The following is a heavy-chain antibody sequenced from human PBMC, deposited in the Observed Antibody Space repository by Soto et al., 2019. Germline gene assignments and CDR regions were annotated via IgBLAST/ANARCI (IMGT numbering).Heavy chain of an antibody. CDR3: ARDSATGWRRGWLDP. J-gene: IGHJ5*02. D-gene: IGHD6-19*01. CDR2: IIPFATTP. Sequence: QVQLVQSGAEVKKPGSSVKVSCKASGGSYAISWARQAPGQGLEWMGGIIPFATTPHYAQKFQGRVTITADESTGTAYMELSRLRYEDTAVYYCARDSATGWRRGWLDPWGQGTLVTVSA. CDR1: GGSYA. V-gene: IGHV1-69*12.